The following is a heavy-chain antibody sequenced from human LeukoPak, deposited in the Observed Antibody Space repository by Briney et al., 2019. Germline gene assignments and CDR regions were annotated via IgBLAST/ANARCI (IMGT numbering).Heavy chain of an antibody. J-gene: IGHJ3*02. CDR1: GFTFDDYG. CDR3: ANHYYDSSGYYSGGAFDI. D-gene: IGHD3-22*01. CDR2: INWNGGST. V-gene: IGHV3-20*04. Sequence: PGGSLRLSCAASGFTFDDYGMSWVRQAPGKGLGWVSGINWNGGSTGYADSVKGRFTISRDNAKNSLYLQMNSLRAEDTALYYCANHYYDSSGYYSGGAFDIWGQGTMVTVSS.